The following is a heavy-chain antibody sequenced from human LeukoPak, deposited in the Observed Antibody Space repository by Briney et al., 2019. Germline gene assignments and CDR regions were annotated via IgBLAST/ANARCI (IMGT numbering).Heavy chain of an antibody. V-gene: IGHV3-21*01. CDR2: ISSSSSYI. J-gene: IGHJ5*02. CDR1: GFTFSSYS. D-gene: IGHD3-10*01. Sequence: GGTLRLSCAASGFTFSSYSMNWVRQAPGKGLEWVSSISSSSSYIYYADSVKGRFTISRDNAKNSLYLQMNSLRAEDTAVYYCASSTGVRGVGVSWFDPWGQGTLVTVSS. CDR3: ASSTGVRGVGVSWFDP.